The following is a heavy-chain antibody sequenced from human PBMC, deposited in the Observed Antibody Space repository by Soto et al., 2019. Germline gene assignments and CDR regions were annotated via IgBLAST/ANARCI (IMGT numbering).Heavy chain of an antibody. CDR3: ARVVGALGHWFDP. CDR1: GYTFTSYG. Sequence: QVQLVQSGGEVKKPGASVKVSCKASGYTFTSYGISWVRQAPGQGLEWMGRISAYHGNTNYAQKLQGKVTMATDTSTRTAYMELRSLRADDTGVYYCARVVGALGHWFDPWRQGTLVTVSS. D-gene: IGHD1-26*01. J-gene: IGHJ5*02. CDR2: ISAYHGNT. V-gene: IGHV1-18*01.